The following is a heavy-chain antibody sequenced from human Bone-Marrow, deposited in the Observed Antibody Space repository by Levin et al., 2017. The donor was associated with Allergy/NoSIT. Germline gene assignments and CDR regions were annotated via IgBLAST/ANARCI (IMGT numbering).Heavy chain of an antibody. D-gene: IGHD2-2*01. CDR3: AKMAAIVVVPAAKNAFDI. CDR2: ISGSGGST. CDR1: GFTFSSYA. V-gene: IGHV3-23*01. J-gene: IGHJ3*02. Sequence: GESLKISCAASGFTFSSYAMSWVRQAPGKGLEWVSAISGSGGSTYYADSVKGRFTISRDNSKNTLYLQMNSLRAEDTAVYYCAKMAAIVVVPAAKNAFDIWGQGTMVTVSS.